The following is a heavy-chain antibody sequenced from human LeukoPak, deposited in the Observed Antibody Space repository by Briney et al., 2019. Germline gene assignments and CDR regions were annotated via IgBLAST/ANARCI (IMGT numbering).Heavy chain of an antibody. J-gene: IGHJ4*02. CDR2: ISSSGSTI. Sequence: GGSLRLSCAASGFTFSSYSMNWVRQAPGKGLEWVSYISSSGSTIYYADSVKGRFTISRDNAKNSLYLQMNSLRAEDTAVYYCARGSGYSYGYVYWGQGTLVTVSS. V-gene: IGHV3-48*04. D-gene: IGHD5-18*01. CDR1: GFTFSSYS. CDR3: ARGSGYSYGYVY.